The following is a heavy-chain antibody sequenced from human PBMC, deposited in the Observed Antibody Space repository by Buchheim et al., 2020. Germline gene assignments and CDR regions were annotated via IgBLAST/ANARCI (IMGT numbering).Heavy chain of an antibody. V-gene: IGHV3-48*03. CDR2: ISSSGTSI. Sequence: EVQLVESGGGFVQPGGSLRLSCAASGFTFNKYEMNWVRQAPGKGLQWVSYISSSGTSIYYADSVKGRFTLSRDNAKNSLYLQMNSLRAEDTAVYYCARSYYDSSGYAYSDYWGQGTL. CDR3: ARSYYDSSGYAYSDY. CDR1: GFTFNKYE. D-gene: IGHD3-22*01. J-gene: IGHJ4*02.